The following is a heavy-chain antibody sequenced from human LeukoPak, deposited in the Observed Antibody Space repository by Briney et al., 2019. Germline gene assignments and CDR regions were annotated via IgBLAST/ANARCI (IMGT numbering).Heavy chain of an antibody. CDR3: ARGKGSSWFDY. Sequence: ASVKVSCKVSGYTFTDWYMHWVRQAPGQGLEWTGWVDPKSGGTTYGQKFRGRVTMTRDTSISTVYMDLSSLRSDDTAFYYCARGKGSSWFDYWGQGTLVTVSS. CDR1: GYTFTDWY. V-gene: IGHV1-2*02. CDR2: VDPKSGGT. D-gene: IGHD6-13*01. J-gene: IGHJ4*02.